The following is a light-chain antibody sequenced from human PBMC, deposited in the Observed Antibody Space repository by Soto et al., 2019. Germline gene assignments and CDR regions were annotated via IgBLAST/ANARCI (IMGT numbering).Light chain of an antibody. Sequence: QSALTQPRSVSGSPGQSVTMSCTGTSSDVGTYTYVSWYQQHPGKAPKLIIYDVIKRPSGVPDRFSGSKSGNTASLTISGLQAEDEADYYCCSYAGSYTHVFGTGTKV. J-gene: IGLJ1*01. CDR1: SSDVGTYTY. V-gene: IGLV2-11*01. CDR2: DVI. CDR3: CSYAGSYTHV.